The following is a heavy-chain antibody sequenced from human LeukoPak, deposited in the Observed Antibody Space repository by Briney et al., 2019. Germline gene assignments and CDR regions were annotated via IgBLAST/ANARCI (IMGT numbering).Heavy chain of an antibody. J-gene: IGHJ4*02. CDR1: AGSISSVDYY. D-gene: IGHD3-10*01. CDR2: IYYSGST. Sequence: PSETLSLICTLSAGSISSVDYYWSWIRQPPGKGLEWIGYIYYSGSTYYNPSLKSRVTISVDTSKNQFSLKLSSVTAADTAVYYCARKFWFGESLDYWGQGTLVTVSS. CDR3: ARKFWFGESLDY. V-gene: IGHV4-30-4*01.